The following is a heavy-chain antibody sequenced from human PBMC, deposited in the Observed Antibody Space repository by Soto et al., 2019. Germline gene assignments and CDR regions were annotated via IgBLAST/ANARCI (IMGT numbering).Heavy chain of an antibody. CDR1: GGTFSSYA. CDR3: ARETFLGDSSSSYYYYGMDV. CDR2: IIPIFGTA. Sequence: GASVKVSCKASGGTFSSYAISWVRQAPGQGLEWMGGIIPIFGTANYAQKFQGRVTITADESTSTAYMELSSLRSEDTAVYYCARETFLGDSSSSYYYYGMDVWGQGTTVTVSS. V-gene: IGHV1-69*13. D-gene: IGHD6-6*01. J-gene: IGHJ6*02.